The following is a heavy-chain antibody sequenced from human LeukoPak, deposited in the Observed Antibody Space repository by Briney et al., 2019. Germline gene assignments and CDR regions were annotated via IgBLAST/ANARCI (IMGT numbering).Heavy chain of an antibody. V-gene: IGHV4-34*01. CDR3: ARHGRGRRIAARRLDNWFDP. D-gene: IGHD6-6*01. Sequence: SETLSLTCAVYGGSFSGYYWGWIRQPPGKGLEWIGSIYYSGSTYYNPSLKSRVTISVDTSKNQFSLKLSSVTAADTAVYYCARHGRGRRIAARRLDNWFDPWGQGTLVTVSS. CDR2: IYYSGST. J-gene: IGHJ5*02. CDR1: GGSFSGYY.